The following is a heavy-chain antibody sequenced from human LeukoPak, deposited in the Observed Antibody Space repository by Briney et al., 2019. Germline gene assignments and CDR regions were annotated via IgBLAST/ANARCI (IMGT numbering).Heavy chain of an antibody. CDR1: GYSISSGYY. J-gene: IGHJ3*02. CDR2: IYHSGST. CDR3: ARSVKDAFDI. Sequence: SETLSLTCTVSGYSISSGYYWGWIRQPPGKGLEWIGYIYHSGSTYYNPSLKSRVTISVDRSKNQFSLKLNSVTAADTAVYYCARSVKDAFDIWGQGTMVTVSS. V-gene: IGHV4-38-2*02.